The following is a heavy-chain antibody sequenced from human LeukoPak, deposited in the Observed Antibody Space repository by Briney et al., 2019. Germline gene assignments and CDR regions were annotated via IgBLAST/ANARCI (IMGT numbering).Heavy chain of an antibody. J-gene: IGHJ4*02. CDR1: GFTFSNYW. CDR2: IKSKTDGGTA. Sequence: GGSLRLSCAASGFTFSNYWMHWVRQAPGKGLEWVGRIKSKTDGGTAEHAAPVKGRFITSRDDSKNMLYLQMNSLNSDDTGVYYCATALRGVGFWGQGTLVTVPS. V-gene: IGHV3-15*01. D-gene: IGHD3-3*01. CDR3: ATALRGVGF.